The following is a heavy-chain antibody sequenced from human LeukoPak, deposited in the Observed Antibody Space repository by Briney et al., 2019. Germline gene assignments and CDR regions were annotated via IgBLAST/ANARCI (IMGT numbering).Heavy chain of an antibody. J-gene: IGHJ3*02. Sequence: GASVKVSCKASGYSFTNYYMHWVRQAPGQGLEWMGIINPSGGSTTNAQKFQGRVTMTRDTSITTAYMELSRLRSDDTAMYYCARTWGLASCAGDCLHDAFDIWGQGTMVTVS. V-gene: IGHV1-46*01. D-gene: IGHD2-21*02. CDR1: GYSFTNYY. CDR3: ARTWGLASCAGDCLHDAFDI. CDR2: INPSGGST.